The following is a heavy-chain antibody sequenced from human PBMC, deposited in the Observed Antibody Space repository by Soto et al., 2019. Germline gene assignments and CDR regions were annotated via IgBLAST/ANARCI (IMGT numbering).Heavy chain of an antibody. J-gene: IGHJ3*02. D-gene: IGHD2-15*01. CDR2: IYWDDDK. V-gene: IGHV2-5*02. CDR3: AHRLRGNCVFYI. Sequence: QITLKESGPTLVKPTQPLTLTCSVSVFSLSTTGAGVGWIRQPPGKALEWLALIYWDDDKRDSPSLKSRVTIAKDTSKNQVVLTMTNMDPVDTATYYCAHRLRGNCVFYIWGQGTMVTVSS. CDR1: VFSLSTTGAG.